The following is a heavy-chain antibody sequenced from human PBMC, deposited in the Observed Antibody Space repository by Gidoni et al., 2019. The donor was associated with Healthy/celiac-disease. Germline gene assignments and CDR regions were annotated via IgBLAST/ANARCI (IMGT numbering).Heavy chain of an antibody. CDR3: ARGRMAAALYYFDY. CDR2: IYYSGST. D-gene: IGHD6-13*01. Sequence: QLQLQESGPGLVKPSETLSLTCTVSGCSISSSSYYWGWIRQPPGKGLEWIGSIYYSGSTYYNPSLKSRVTISVDTSKNQFSLKLSSVTAADTAVYYCARGRMAAALYYFDYWGQGTLVTVSS. CDR1: GCSISSSSYY. J-gene: IGHJ4*02. V-gene: IGHV4-39*07.